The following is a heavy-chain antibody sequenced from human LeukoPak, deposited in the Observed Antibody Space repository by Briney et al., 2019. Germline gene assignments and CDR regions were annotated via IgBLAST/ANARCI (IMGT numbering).Heavy chain of an antibody. CDR2: INPSGGST. J-gene: IGHJ6*03. V-gene: IGHV1-46*01. CDR1: GYTFTNYY. D-gene: IGHD2/OR15-2a*01. CDR3: ARETSTKVINYYYYYMDV. Sequence: GASVKVSCKASGYTFTNYYMHWVRQAPGQGLEWMGIINPSGGSTTYAQKFQGRVTMTRDTSTSTVYMELSSLRSEDTAVYYCARETSTKVINYYYYYMDVWGKGTTVTISS.